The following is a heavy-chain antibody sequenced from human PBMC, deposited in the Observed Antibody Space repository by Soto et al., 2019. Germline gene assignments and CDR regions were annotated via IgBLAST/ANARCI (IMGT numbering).Heavy chain of an antibody. V-gene: IGHV1-69*05. J-gene: IGHJ5*02. CDR1: GGSLSNYG. CDR2: IIPVFGTA. D-gene: IGHD2-2*01. CDR3: ARDSCISTSCYAHH. Sequence: ASVKVSCKASGGSLSNYGISWVRQAPGQGLEWMGGIIPVFGTANYAQKFQGRVTMTTDTSTNTAYMDVTSLRSEDTAVYYCARDSCISTSCYAHHWGQGTLVTVSS.